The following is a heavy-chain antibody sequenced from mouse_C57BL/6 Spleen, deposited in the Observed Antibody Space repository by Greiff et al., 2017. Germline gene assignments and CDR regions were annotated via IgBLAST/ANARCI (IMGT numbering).Heavy chain of an antibody. D-gene: IGHD2-4*01. CDR3: ASFYYDYDEGFAY. J-gene: IGHJ3*01. V-gene: IGHV1-50*01. CDR1: GYTFTSYW. CDR2: IDPSDSYT. Sequence: VQLQQPGAELVKPGASVKLSCKASGYTFTSYWMQWVKQRPGQGLEWIGEIDPSDSYTNYNQKFKGKATLTVDTSSSTAYMQLSSLTSEDSAVYYCASFYYDYDEGFAYWGQGTLVTVSA.